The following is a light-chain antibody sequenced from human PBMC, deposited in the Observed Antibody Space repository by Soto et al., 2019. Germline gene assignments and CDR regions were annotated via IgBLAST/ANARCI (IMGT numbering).Light chain of an antibody. CDR2: SNN. CDR1: NSNIGTNP. J-gene: IGLJ2*01. CDR3: EAWDGSLNVVL. Sequence: QSALTQPPSASGTPGQRVTISCSGGNSNIGTNPVNWYQHLPGSAPQLLIYSNNQRPSGVPDRFSGSKSGTSASLAISGLQPDDEADYYCEAWDGSLNVVLFGGGTKLTVL. V-gene: IGLV1-44*01.